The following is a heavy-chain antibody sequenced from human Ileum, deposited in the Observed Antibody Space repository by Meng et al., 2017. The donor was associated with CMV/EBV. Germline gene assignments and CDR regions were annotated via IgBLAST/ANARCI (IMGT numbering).Heavy chain of an antibody. CDR2: ISTDGGRT. V-gene: IGHV3-64*02. CDR1: GFTFSNYV. J-gene: IGHJ4*02. Sequence: SGFTFSNYVMHWVRKAPGEGLEYVSAISTDGGRTHYADSVKDRFIISRDDSKNTLYLQMGSLRAEDMAIYYCARESGSSGRAGYFDYWGQGSLVTVSS. D-gene: IGHD6-19*01. CDR3: ARESGSSGRAGYFDY.